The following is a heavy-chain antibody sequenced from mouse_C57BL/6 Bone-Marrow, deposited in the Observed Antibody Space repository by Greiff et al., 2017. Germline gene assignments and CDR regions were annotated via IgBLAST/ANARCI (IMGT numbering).Heavy chain of an antibody. Sequence: VQLQQPGAELVKPGASVKMSCKASGYTFTSYWITWVKQRPGQGLAWIGDIYPGSGSTNYNEKFKSKATLTVDTSSSTAYMQLSSLTSEDSAVYYCARETAQATNFDVWGTGTTVTVSS. CDR2: IYPGSGST. CDR1: GYTFTSYW. J-gene: IGHJ1*03. V-gene: IGHV1-55*01. D-gene: IGHD3-2*02. CDR3: ARETAQATNFDV.